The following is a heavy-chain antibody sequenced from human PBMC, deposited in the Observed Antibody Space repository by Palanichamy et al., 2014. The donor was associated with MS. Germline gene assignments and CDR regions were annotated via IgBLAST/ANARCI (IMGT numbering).Heavy chain of an antibody. J-gene: IGHJ4*02. CDR2: ISGRGGTM. V-gene: IGHV3-48*03. D-gene: IGHD3-10*01. Sequence: PGGSLETLLCSLWIHFSSYEMNWVRQAPGKGLEWISYISGRGGTMYYADSVKGRFTISRDNAESSLFLQMDSLRVEDTAVYYCARDKPSGYSYGSYDYWGQGTLVTVSS. CDR1: IHFSSYE. CDR3: ARDKPSGYSYGSYDY.